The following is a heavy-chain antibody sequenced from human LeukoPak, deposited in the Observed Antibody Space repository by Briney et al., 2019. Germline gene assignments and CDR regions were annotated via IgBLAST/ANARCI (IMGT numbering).Heavy chain of an antibody. CDR1: GYTFTSYD. V-gene: IGHV1-8*03. J-gene: IGHJ3*02. D-gene: IGHD3-3*01. Sequence: ASVKVSCKASGYTFTSYDINWVRQATGQGLEWMGWMNPNSGNTGYAQKFQGRVTITRNTSISTAYMELSSLRSEDTAVYYRARPFRCDFWRYCAFDIWGQGTMVTVSS. CDR2: MNPNSGNT. CDR3: ARPFRCDFWRYCAFDI.